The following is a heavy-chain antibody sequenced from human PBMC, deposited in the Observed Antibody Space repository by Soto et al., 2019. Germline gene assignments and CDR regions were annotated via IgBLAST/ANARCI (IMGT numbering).Heavy chain of an antibody. CDR2: ISYDGSNK. V-gene: IGHV3-30-3*01. CDR1: GFTFSSYA. D-gene: IGHD2-15*01. Sequence: GGSLRLSCAASGFTFSSYAMHWVRQAPGKGLEWVAVISYDGSNKYYADSVKGRFTISRDNSKNTLYLQMNSLRAEDTAVYYCARGSYCSGGSCPVDYYFDYWGQGTLVTVSS. CDR3: ARGSYCSGGSCPVDYYFDY. J-gene: IGHJ4*02.